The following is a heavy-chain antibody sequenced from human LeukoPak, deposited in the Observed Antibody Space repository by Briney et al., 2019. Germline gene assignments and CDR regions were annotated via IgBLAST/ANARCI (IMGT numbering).Heavy chain of an antibody. V-gene: IGHV4-59*01. J-gene: IGHJ6*02. CDR2: IHYSEST. Sequence: SETLSLTCTVSGGPIRSYYWSWMRQPPGKGLEWIGNIHYSESTNFNPSLKSRVAIAVDTSKNQFSLSMRSVTAADTAVYYCARVSAAGMEFHYGMDIWGQGTTVFVSS. CDR3: ARVSAAGMEFHYGMDI. CDR1: GGPIRSYY. D-gene: IGHD6-13*01.